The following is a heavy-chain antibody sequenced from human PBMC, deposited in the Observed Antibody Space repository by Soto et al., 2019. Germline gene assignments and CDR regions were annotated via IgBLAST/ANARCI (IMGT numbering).Heavy chain of an antibody. CDR2: IAISGGTT. D-gene: IGHD1-26*01. CDR1: GFTFSSYA. Sequence: EVQLLESGGDLVQPGGSLRLSCAASGFTFSSYAMSWVRQAPGKGLEWVSAIAISGGTTYYAVSVKGRFTISRANSKNTLFLQMNSLSLEDTAVYYCAKGVRWELPFDSWGQGTLVTVSA. CDR3: AKGVRWELPFDS. J-gene: IGHJ4*02. V-gene: IGHV3-23*01.